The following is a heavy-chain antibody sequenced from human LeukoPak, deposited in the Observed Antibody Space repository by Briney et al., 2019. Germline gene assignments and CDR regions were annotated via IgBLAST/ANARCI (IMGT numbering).Heavy chain of an antibody. CDR3: ARDRTEDYGGNSPFDF. V-gene: IGHV4-59*12. CDR2: IYYSGST. D-gene: IGHD4-23*01. CDR1: GGSISSYY. Sequence: SETLSLTCTVSGGSISSYYWSWIRQPPGKGLEWIGYIYYSGSTNYNPSLKSRVTISVDTSKNQFSLQLNSVTPEDTAVYYCARDRTEDYGGNSPFDFWGQGTLGTVSS. J-gene: IGHJ4*02.